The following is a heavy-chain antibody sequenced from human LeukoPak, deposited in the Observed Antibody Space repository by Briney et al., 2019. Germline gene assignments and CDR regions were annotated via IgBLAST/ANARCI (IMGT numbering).Heavy chain of an antibody. CDR1: GGAITNYY. V-gene: IGHV4-30-4*08. D-gene: IGHD6-13*01. J-gene: IGHJ4*02. CDR2: IYYSGST. CDR3: ARDPGPFSSSWTPR. Sequence: PSETLSLTCGVSGGAITNYYWSWIRQPPGKGLEWIGYIYYSGSTYYNPSLKSRVTISVDTSKNQFSLKLSSVTAADTAVYYCARDPGPFSSSWTPRWGQGTLVTVSS.